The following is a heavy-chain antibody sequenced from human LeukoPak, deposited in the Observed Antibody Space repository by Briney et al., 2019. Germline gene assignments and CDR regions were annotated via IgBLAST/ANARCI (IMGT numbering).Heavy chain of an antibody. V-gene: IGHV4-39*07. D-gene: IGHD3-22*01. CDR1: GGSISTSNYY. CDR3: ARLWRYYYDSSGFRWFDP. J-gene: IGHJ5*02. CDR2: IFYSGST. Sequence: SETLSLTCTVSGGSISTSNYYWGWVRQPPGKGLEWIGNIFYSGSTYYSPSLKSRVTISLDTSRNQFSLKLSSVTAADTAVYYCARLWRYYYDSSGFRWFDPWGQGTLVTVSS.